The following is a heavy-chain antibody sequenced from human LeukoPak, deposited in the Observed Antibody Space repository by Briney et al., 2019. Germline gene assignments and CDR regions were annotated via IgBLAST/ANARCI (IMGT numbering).Heavy chain of an antibody. V-gene: IGHV3-23*01. CDR2: ISGSGGST. CDR3: ARLSRAVTTFDY. Sequence: GGSLRLSCAASGFTFSSYGMSWVRQAPGKGLEWVSAISGSGGSTYYADSVKGRFTISRDNSKNTLYLQMNSLRAEDTAVYYCARLSRAVTTFDYWGQGTLVTVSS. J-gene: IGHJ4*02. D-gene: IGHD4-17*01. CDR1: GFTFSSYG.